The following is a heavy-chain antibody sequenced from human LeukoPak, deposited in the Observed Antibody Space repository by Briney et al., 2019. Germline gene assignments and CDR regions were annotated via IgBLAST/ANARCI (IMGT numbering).Heavy chain of an antibody. J-gene: IGHJ6*02. CDR1: GYTFTSYG. V-gene: IGHV1-18*01. CDR2: ISAYNGNT. CDR3: ARDGLRDRIPDILTGPYYYYGMDV. D-gene: IGHD3-9*01. Sequence: ASVKVSCKASGYTFTSYGISWVRQAPGQGLEWMGWISAYNGNTNYAQKLQGRVTMTTDTSTSTAYMELRSLRSDDTAVYYRARDGLRDRIPDILTGPYYYYGMDVRGQGTTVTVSS.